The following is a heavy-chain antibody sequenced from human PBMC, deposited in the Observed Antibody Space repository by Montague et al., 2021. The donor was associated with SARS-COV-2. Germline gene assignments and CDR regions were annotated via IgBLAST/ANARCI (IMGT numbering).Heavy chain of an antibody. J-gene: IGHJ3*02. Sequence: SETLSLTCTVSGGSISSYYWSWIRQPPEKGPEWIAFIHYTGSANYNPSLKSRATISVDPYKNQCSLKLTSVTAADAALYYCARHLAVGTSGFDIWGQGTMVTVSS. V-gene: IGHV4-59*08. D-gene: IGHD6-19*01. CDR2: IHYTGSA. CDR1: GGSISSYY. CDR3: ARHLAVGTSGFDI.